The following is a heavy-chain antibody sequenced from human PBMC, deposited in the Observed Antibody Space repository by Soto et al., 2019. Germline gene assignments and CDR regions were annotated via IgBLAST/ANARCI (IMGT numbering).Heavy chain of an antibody. CDR1: GGSISSSSYY. V-gene: IGHV4-39*01. D-gene: IGHD6-13*01. Sequence: SETLSLTCTVSGGSISSSSYYWGWIRQPPGKGLEWIGSIYYSGSTYYNPSLKSRVTISVDTSKNQFSLKLSSVTAADTAVYYCASQGMANRRYGMDVWGQGTTVTVSS. CDR2: IYYSGST. CDR3: ASQGMANRRYGMDV. J-gene: IGHJ6*02.